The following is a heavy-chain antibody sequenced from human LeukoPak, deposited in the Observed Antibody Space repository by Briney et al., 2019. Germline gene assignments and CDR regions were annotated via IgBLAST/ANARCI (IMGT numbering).Heavy chain of an antibody. D-gene: IGHD2-15*01. CDR3: ATSTYCRGGSCYSRPFQY. J-gene: IGHJ4*02. V-gene: IGHV3-74*01. Sequence: PGGSLRLSCAASGFTLSSYWMHWVRQAPGKGLVWVSRINSDGSSTNYADSVKGRFTISRDNAKNTLYLQMNSLRAEDTAVYYCATSTYCRGGSCYSRPFQYWGQGTLVTVSS. CDR1: GFTLSSYW. CDR2: INSDGSST.